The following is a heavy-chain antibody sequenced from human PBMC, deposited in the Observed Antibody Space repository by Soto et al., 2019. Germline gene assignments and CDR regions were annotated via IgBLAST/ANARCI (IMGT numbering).Heavy chain of an antibody. Sequence: QVQLQESGPGLVKPSQTLSLTCTASGASITSGGYYWSWIRQHPGKGLEWIGYIYYSVTTYYNPSLKSRVIISVDTSKNQFSLNLSSGTAADTAVYYCARAENERAGIYRPPDYWGQGTLVTVSS. CDR2: IYYSVTT. CDR1: GASITSGGYY. J-gene: IGHJ4*02. CDR3: ARAENERAGIYRPPDY. D-gene: IGHD5-12*01. V-gene: IGHV4-31*03.